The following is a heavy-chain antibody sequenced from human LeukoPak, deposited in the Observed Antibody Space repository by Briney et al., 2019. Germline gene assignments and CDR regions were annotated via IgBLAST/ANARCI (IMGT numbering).Heavy chain of an antibody. D-gene: IGHD6-25*01. CDR3: ARGVGGPGYFDY. V-gene: IGHV3-66*01. CDR2: IYSGGTT. J-gene: IGHJ4*02. Sequence: GGSLRLSCEASGFTFDNSGMSWVRRVPGKGLEWVSVIYSGGTTYYADSVKGRFTISRDNSKNTLYLQMNSLRDEDTAVYYCARGVGGPGYFDYWGQGTLVTVSS. CDR1: GFTFDNSG.